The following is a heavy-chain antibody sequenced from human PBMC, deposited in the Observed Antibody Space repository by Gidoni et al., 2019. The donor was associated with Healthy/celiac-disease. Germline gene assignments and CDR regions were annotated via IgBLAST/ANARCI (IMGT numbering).Heavy chain of an antibody. V-gene: IGHV4-4*02. CDR1: VGSISSSNW. J-gene: IGHJ4*02. CDR2: IYHSGST. CDR3: ARSNYGSGSYSQTLDY. D-gene: IGHD3-10*01. Sequence: QLQLQESGPGLVKPSGTLSLTCTVSVGSISSSNWWSWVRQPPGKGLEWIGEIYHSGSTNYNTALKSRVTISVDKSKNQFSRKLSSVTAAETAVYYCARSNYGSGSYSQTLDYWGQGTLVTVSS.